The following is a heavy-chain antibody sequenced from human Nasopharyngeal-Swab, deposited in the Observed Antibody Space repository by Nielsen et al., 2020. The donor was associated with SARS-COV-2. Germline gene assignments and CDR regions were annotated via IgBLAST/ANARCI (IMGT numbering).Heavy chain of an antibody. CDR1: GFTVNSNF. Sequence: GESLKISCAASGFTVNSNFMTWVRQAPGKGLEWVSLIYSSGGTHYADSVKGRFTISRDNSNNTLYLQMNSLRAEDTAVYYCAKEGEGDYDFSPGDYWGQGTLVTVSS. V-gene: IGHV3-53*01. CDR2: IYSSGGT. D-gene: IGHD3-3*01. J-gene: IGHJ4*02. CDR3: AKEGEGDYDFSPGDY.